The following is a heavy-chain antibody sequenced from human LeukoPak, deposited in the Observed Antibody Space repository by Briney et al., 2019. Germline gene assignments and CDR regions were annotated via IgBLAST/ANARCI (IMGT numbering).Heavy chain of an antibody. CDR3: ARAARYTDYLSSSGGLWEYNFDF. CDR1: GFSVSSGFY. D-gene: IGHD3-9*01. J-gene: IGHJ4*02. Sequence: SETLSLTCAVSGFSVSSGFYWAWIRQSPGKGLEWIANSYHSGNTYSNPSLKSRLTISVDTSMDSFSLRLTSVTAADTAVYYCARAARYTDYLSSSGGLWEYNFDFWGQGTLVTVSS. CDR2: SYHSGNT. V-gene: IGHV4-38-2*01.